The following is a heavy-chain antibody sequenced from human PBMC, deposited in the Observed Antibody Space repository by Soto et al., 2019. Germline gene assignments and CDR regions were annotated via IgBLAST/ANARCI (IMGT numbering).Heavy chain of an antibody. D-gene: IGHD3-3*01. V-gene: IGHV3-23*01. CDR3: ASEGGDFWSGYGG. CDR1: GFTFSSYA. J-gene: IGHJ4*02. Sequence: EVQLLESGGGLVQPGGSLRLSCAASGFTFSSYAMSWVRQAPGKGLEWVSAISGSGGSTYYADSVKGRFTISRDNSKNTLYLQMISLTAEDSAVYFCASEGGDFWSGYGGRGQGTLVTVSP. CDR2: ISGSGGST.